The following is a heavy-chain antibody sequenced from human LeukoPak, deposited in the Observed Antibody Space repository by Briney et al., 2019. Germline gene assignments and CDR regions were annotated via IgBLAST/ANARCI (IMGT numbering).Heavy chain of an antibody. Sequence: GGSLRLSCGVSGFTFSRYGMHWVRQAPGKGLEWVAVIWYDGTNKYYADSVKGRFTISRDSSKNTLYLQMNSLRVEDTAVYYCARDGGGYYFDSRELDYWGQGTLVTVSS. CDR1: GFTFSRYG. CDR3: ARDGGGYYFDSRELDY. D-gene: IGHD3-22*01. V-gene: IGHV3-33*01. J-gene: IGHJ4*02. CDR2: IWYDGTNK.